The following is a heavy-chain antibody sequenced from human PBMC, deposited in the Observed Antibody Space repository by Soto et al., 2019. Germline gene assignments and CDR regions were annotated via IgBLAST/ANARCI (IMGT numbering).Heavy chain of an antibody. CDR3: ARGFQSSFDY. CDR1: GFYVTSSY. J-gene: IGHJ4*02. Sequence: GGSLRLSCAASGFYVTSSYMSWVRQAPGKGLEWVSIIYRGGATYYADSVKDRFTISRDDSKNTLYLHMSSLRAEDTAVYYCARGFQSSFDYWGQGTLVTVS. CDR2: IYRGGAT. V-gene: IGHV3-53*01. D-gene: IGHD2-21*01.